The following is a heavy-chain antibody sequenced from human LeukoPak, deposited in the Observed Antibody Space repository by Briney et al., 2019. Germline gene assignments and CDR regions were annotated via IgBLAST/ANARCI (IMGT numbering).Heavy chain of an antibody. D-gene: IGHD5-12*01. V-gene: IGHV3-48*04. Sequence: PGGSLRLSCAASGFTFDDYGMSWVRQAPGKGLEWVSYISSSGSTIYYADSVKGRFTISRDNAKNSLYLQMNSLRAEDTAVYYCARIRVRYSGYDSLLWTYYFDYWGQGTLVTVSS. CDR1: GFTFDDYG. CDR3: ARIRVRYSGYDSLLWTYYFDY. J-gene: IGHJ4*02. CDR2: ISSSGSTI.